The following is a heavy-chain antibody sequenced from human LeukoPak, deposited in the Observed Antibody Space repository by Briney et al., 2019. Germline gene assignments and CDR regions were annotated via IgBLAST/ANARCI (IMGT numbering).Heavy chain of an antibody. J-gene: IGHJ2*01. CDR3: AREVVATIRYFDL. CDR1: GGSISSGGYS. D-gene: IGHD5-12*01. CDR2: IYHSGST. V-gene: IGHV4-30-2*01. Sequence: SETLSLTCAVSGGSISSGGYSWSWIRQPPGKGLEWIGYIYHSGSTYYNPSLKSRVTISVDRSKNQFSLKLSSVTAADTAVYYCAREVVATIRYFDLWGRGTLVTVSS.